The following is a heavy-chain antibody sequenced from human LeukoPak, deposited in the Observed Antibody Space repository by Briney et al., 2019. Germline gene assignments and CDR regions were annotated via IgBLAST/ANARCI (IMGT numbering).Heavy chain of an antibody. CDR2: IYYSGST. CDR3: ARTMAYNAYPTLFDY. CDR1: GGSISSYY. V-gene: IGHV4-59*01. Sequence: SETLSLTCTVSGGSISSYYWSWIRQPPGKGLEWIGNIYYSGSTNYNPSLRSRVTISVDTSKNQFSLKLTSVTAADTAVYYCARTMAYNAYPTLFDYWGQGTLVTVSS. D-gene: IGHD5-12*01. J-gene: IGHJ4*02.